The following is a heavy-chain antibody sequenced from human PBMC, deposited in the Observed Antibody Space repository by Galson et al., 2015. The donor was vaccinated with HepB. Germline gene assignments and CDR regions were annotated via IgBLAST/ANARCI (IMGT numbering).Heavy chain of an antibody. V-gene: IGHV3-23*01. Sequence: SLRLSCAASGFTFSGYAMSWARQAPGKGLEWVSSINGYGRSTYYDASVKGRCTISMDNSKNTVHLQINSLRAEDTAVYYCAKVGLGYCSGGSCYSLDSWGQGTLVTVSS. CDR1: GFTFSGYA. CDR2: INGYGRST. J-gene: IGHJ4*02. D-gene: IGHD2-15*01. CDR3: AKVGLGYCSGGSCYSLDS.